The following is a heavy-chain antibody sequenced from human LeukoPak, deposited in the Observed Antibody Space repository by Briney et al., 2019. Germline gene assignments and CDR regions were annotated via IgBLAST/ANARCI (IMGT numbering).Heavy chain of an antibody. D-gene: IGHD3-9*01. CDR1: GGSFSGYY. J-gene: IGHJ4*02. Sequence: SETLSLTCAVYGGSFSGYYWSWIRQPPGKGLEWIGEINHSGSTNYNPSLKSRVTISVDTSKNQFSLKLSSVTAADTAVYYCARALPKWRILTGYYLDYWGQGTLVTVSS. V-gene: IGHV4-34*01. CDR3: ARALPKWRILTGYYLDY. CDR2: INHSGST.